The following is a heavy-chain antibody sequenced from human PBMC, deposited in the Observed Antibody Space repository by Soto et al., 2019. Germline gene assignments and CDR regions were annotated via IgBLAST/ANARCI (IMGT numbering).Heavy chain of an antibody. D-gene: IGHD1-26*01. CDR1: GFSVSSNY. Sequence: PGGSLRLSCDVSGFSVSSNYMSWVRQAPGKGLEWVSVIFSGGSTYYADSVQGRFSISRDISKSTLYLQMHSLTAEDTAVYYCTRDQSIVGATGGAYFYYGMDVWGQGTTVTVLL. V-gene: IGHV3-53*01. J-gene: IGHJ6*02. CDR2: IFSGGST. CDR3: TRDQSIVGATGGAYFYYGMDV.